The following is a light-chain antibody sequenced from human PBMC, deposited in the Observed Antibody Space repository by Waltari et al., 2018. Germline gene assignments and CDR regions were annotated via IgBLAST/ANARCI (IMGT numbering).Light chain of an antibody. V-gene: IGLV2-14*01. J-gene: IGLJ1*01. CDR2: DVN. CDR3: SSDTSSSTLYV. Sequence: QSALTQPASVSGSPGQTIAISCTGTSSDIGSYNYVSWYQQHPGQAPKLLLYDVNHRPSGVFDRCSGSRSGNTASLTSSGLRAEDEADFYCSSDTSSSTLYVFGSGTKVTVL. CDR1: SSDIGSYNY.